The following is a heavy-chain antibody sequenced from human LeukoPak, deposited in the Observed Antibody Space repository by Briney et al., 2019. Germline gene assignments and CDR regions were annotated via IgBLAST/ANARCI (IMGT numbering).Heavy chain of an antibody. J-gene: IGHJ3*02. CDR3: ARGSLCSGGSCYRNDAFDI. CDR1: GFTFSSYS. Sequence: GGSLRLSCAASGFTFSSYSMNWVRQAPGKGLEWVSSISSSSSYIYYADSVKGRFTISRDNAKSSLYLQMNSLRAEDTAVYYCARGSLCSGGSCYRNDAFDIWGQGTMVTVSS. CDR2: ISSSSSYI. V-gene: IGHV3-21*01. D-gene: IGHD2-15*01.